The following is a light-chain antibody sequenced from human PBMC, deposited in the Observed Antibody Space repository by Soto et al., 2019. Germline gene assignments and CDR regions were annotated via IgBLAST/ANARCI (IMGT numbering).Light chain of an antibody. CDR3: STWDDSLDAYV. Sequence: QSVLPQPPSASAPPGQRVTISCSGGSSNIGDNPVNWYQHLPGAAPTLLIYNNNQRPSGVPDRFSGSKSGASASLAIIGLRSEDEAVYYCSTWDDSLDAYVFGTGTKLTVL. V-gene: IGLV1-44*01. J-gene: IGLJ1*01. CDR2: NNN. CDR1: SSNIGDNP.